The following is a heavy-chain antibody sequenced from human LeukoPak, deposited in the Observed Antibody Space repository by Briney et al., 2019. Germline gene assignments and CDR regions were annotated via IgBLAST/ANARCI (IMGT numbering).Heavy chain of an antibody. CDR2: ISSGGAYI. J-gene: IGHJ4*02. D-gene: IGHD5-18*01. CDR3: ARDHIAMVTPPFDY. Sequence: PGGSLRLSCAASGFTFSSYTMNWVRQAPGKGLEWVSSISSGGAYIYYADSVKGRFTISRDNAKTSLFLQMNSLRAEDTAVYYCARDHIAMVTPPFDYWGQGTLATVSS. V-gene: IGHV3-21*01. CDR1: GFTFSSYT.